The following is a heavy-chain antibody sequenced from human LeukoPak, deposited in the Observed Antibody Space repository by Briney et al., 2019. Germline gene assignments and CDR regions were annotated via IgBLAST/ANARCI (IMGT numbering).Heavy chain of an antibody. Sequence: GGSLRLSCAASGFTFSNYWMHWVRQDPGKGLVWVSRINNDGSETAYVESVKGRFTTSRDNAKDTLYLHMNRLRAEDTAVYYCVRGNSGPDFWGQGTLVTVSS. CDR2: INNDGSET. V-gene: IGHV3-74*01. CDR1: GFTFSNYW. CDR3: VRGNSGPDF. D-gene: IGHD6-19*01. J-gene: IGHJ4*02.